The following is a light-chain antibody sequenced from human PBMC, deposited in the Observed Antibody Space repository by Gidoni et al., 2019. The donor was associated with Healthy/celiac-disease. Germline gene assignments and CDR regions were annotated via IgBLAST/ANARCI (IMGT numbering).Light chain of an antibody. V-gene: IGKV1-9*01. CDR3: QQANSHLALT. CDR2: YAF. CDR1: QDIGSH. Sequence: DIQLTQSPSFLSASVGDRVTITCRASQDIGSHIAWYQQKPGKAPKLLIYYAFILQSGVPSRFSGSGSGTEFSLTISSLQPGDFATHYCQQANSHLALTFGGGTKVDI. J-gene: IGKJ4*01.